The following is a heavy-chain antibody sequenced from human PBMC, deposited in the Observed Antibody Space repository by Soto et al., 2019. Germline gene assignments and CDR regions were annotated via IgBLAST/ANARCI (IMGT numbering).Heavy chain of an antibody. CDR3: ARVYGSDLGPLWGWFDP. CDR1: GCTFSSYA. CDR2: IIPIFGTA. D-gene: IGHD1-26*01. Sequence: GASVKVSCKASGCTFSSYAISCVRQAPGQGLEWMGGIIPIFGTANYAQKFQGRVTITADESTSTAYMELSSLRSEDTAVYYCARVYGSDLGPLWGWFDPWGQGTLVTVSS. J-gene: IGHJ5*02. V-gene: IGHV1-69*13.